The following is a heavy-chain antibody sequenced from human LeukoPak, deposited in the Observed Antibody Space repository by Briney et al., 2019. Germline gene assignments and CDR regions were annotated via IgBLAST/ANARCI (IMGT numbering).Heavy chain of an antibody. CDR3: ARDIESYHPEYWFDP. D-gene: IGHD2-2*01. CDR2: IWYEGSNK. J-gene: IGHJ5*02. Sequence: GRSLRLSCVASGFTFSTYGMHWVRQAPGKGLEWVAVIWYEGSNKYYADSVKGRFTISRDNSKDTLYLQMKSLRAEDTALYYCARDIESYHPEYWFDPWGQGTLVTVSS. V-gene: IGHV3-33*01. CDR1: GFTFSTYG.